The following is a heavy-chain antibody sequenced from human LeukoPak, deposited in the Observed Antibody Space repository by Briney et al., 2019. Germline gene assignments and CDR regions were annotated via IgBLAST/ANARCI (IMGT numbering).Heavy chain of an antibody. V-gene: IGHV4-39*07. D-gene: IGHD6-13*01. Sequence: SETLSLTCTVSGGSISSSSDYWGWIRQPPGKGLEWIGSIYYSGSTYYNPSLKSRVTISVDTSKNQFSLKLSSVTAADTAVYYCARAPRIAAAGTPWYFDYWGQGTLVTVSS. CDR1: GGSISSSSDY. CDR3: ARAPRIAAAGTPWYFDY. CDR2: IYYSGST. J-gene: IGHJ4*02.